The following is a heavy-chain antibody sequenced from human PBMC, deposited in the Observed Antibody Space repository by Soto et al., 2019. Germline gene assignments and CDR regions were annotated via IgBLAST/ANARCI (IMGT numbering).Heavy chain of an antibody. Sequence: QVQLQQWGAGLLKPSETLSLTCAVYGGSLSAYYWSWTRQPPGKGLEWIGEINPSGTTNYIPSLKSRVTIAVDTSKNQFSLKLSSVTAADTAVYHCALAPAAHILHWGQGTLVTVSS. CDR2: INPSGTT. J-gene: IGHJ1*01. CDR3: ALAPAAHILH. CDR1: GGSLSAYY. D-gene: IGHD2-2*01. V-gene: IGHV4-34*01.